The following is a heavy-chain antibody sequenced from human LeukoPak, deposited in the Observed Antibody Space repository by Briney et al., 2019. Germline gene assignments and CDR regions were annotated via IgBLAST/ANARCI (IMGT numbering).Heavy chain of an antibody. CDR1: GFTFSSYA. Sequence: GGSLRLSCAASGFTFSSYAMSWVRQAPGKGLEWVSYISSSSSTIYYADSVKGRFTISRDNAKNSLYLQMSSLRAEDTALYYCAKDIGTGGTGWYFDLWGRGTLVTVSS. V-gene: IGHV3-48*04. D-gene: IGHD6-13*01. J-gene: IGHJ2*01. CDR3: AKDIGTGGTGWYFDL. CDR2: ISSSSSTI.